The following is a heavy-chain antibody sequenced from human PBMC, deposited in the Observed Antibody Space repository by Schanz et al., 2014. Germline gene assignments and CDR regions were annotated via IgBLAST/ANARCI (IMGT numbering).Heavy chain of an antibody. Sequence: QVQLAESGGGVVQPGRSLRLSCAASGFAFNNYGMHWVRQAPGKGLEWVAIIWYDGNNKKYADSVKGRFTISRDNSRNTLFLQMRNLRADDTALYYCAKGKSEVRGIILDYWGQGTMVTVSS. V-gene: IGHV3-33*06. CDR1: GFAFNNYG. J-gene: IGHJ4*02. CDR2: IWYDGNNK. CDR3: AKGKSEVRGIILDY. D-gene: IGHD3-10*01.